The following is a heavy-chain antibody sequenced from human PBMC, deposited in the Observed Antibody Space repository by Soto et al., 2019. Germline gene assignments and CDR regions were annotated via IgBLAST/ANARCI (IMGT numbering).Heavy chain of an antibody. D-gene: IGHD3-10*01. Sequence: QVQLVQSGAEVKKPGSSVKVSCKTSGDTFSNYAITWVRQAPGQGLEWMGGIIPLFGTRNYAQKFQGRVTITADKSTSTAYMELNSLRSEDTAVYYCARDRFFGSGSYVPYYFDYWGQGTLVTVSS. CDR2: IIPLFGTR. V-gene: IGHV1-69*06. J-gene: IGHJ4*02. CDR3: ARDRFFGSGSYVPYYFDY. CDR1: GDTFSNYA.